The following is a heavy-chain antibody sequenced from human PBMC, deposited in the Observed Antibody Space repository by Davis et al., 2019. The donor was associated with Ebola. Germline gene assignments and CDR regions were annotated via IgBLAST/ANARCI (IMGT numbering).Heavy chain of an antibody. CDR2: ISGSGGST. CDR3: ARGYCSGGSCYAYYYYGMDV. Sequence: PGGSLRLSCAASGFTFSSHAMSWVRQAPGKGLEWVSAISGSGGSTYYADSVKGRFTISRDNSKNTLYLQMNSLRAEDTAVYYCARGYCSGGSCYAYYYYGMDVWGKGTTVTVSS. CDR1: GFTFSSHA. V-gene: IGHV3-23*01. D-gene: IGHD2-15*01. J-gene: IGHJ6*04.